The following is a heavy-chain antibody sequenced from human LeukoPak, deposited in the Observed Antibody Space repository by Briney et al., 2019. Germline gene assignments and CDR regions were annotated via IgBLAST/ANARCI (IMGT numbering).Heavy chain of an antibody. D-gene: IGHD3-10*01. V-gene: IGHV3-20*04. Sequence: PGGSLRLSCAASGFTFDDYGMSWVRQAPGKGLEWVSGINWNGGSTGYADSVKGRFTISRDNSKNMLYLQMNSLRAEDTAVYFCAKPGETTWFEYFHHWGQGTLVTVSS. CDR2: INWNGGST. CDR3: AKPGETTWFEYFHH. CDR1: GFTFDDYG. J-gene: IGHJ1*01.